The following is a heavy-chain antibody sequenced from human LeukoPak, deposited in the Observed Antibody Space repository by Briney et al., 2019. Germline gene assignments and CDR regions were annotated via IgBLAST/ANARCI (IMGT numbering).Heavy chain of an antibody. CDR2: INHSGST. V-gene: IGHV4-34*01. J-gene: IGHJ4*02. D-gene: IGHD5-24*01. CDR1: GGSFSGYY. Sequence: SEALSLTCAVYGGSFSGYYWSWIHQPPGKGLEWIGEINHSGSTNYNPSLKSRVTISVDTSKNQFSLKLSSVTAADTAVYYCARARENDYWGQGTLVTVSS. CDR3: ARARENDY.